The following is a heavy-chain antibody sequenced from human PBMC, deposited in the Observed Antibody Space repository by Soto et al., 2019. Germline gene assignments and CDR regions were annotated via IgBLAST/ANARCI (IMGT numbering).Heavy chain of an antibody. CDR2: MNPNSGNT. CDR1: VYTKTRYV. J-gene: IGHJ4*02. CDR3: GRERTVAGNDY. Sequence: VKRSCKGSVYTKTRYVSNRLRQATGQGLEWMGWMNPNSGNTGYAQEFQGRVTMTRNTSISTAYMELSSLRSEDTAVNYCGRERTVAGNDYWGQGTLVTVSS. V-gene: IGHV1-8*01. D-gene: IGHD6-19*01.